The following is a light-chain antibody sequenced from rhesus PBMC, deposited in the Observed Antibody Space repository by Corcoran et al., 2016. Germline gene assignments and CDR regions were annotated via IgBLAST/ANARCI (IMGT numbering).Light chain of an antibody. Sequence: ETVVTQSPATLSLSPGERATLSCRASQSVGSYLSWYQQKPGQAPRHLIYGASRRATGIPDRFRGRGSGTGFTLTVSSLEPEDVGVYYCQQSSSLWTFGQGTKVEVK. CDR1: QSVGSY. CDR3: QQSSSLWT. J-gene: IGKJ1*01. V-gene: IGKV3-24*04. CDR2: GAS.